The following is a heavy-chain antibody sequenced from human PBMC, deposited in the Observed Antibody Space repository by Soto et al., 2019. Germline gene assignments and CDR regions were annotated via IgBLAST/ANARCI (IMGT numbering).Heavy chain of an antibody. Sequence: GASVKVSCKASGYTFTAYYIHWVRQAPGQGLEWMGWINPNIGGTIYAQKFQGRVTISRDTSITTAYMELSRLTSDDTAVYYCAKDSHYDILTGYSRNAIDFWGQGTMVTVS. D-gene: IGHD3-9*01. CDR2: INPNIGGT. CDR1: GYTFTAYY. V-gene: IGHV1-2*02. J-gene: IGHJ3*01. CDR3: AKDSHYDILTGYSRNAIDF.